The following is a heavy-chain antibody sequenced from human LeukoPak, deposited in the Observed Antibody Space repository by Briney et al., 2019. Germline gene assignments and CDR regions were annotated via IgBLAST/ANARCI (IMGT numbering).Heavy chain of an antibody. Sequence: PSETLSLTCTVSGGSISSSSYYWGWIRQPPGKGLEWIGSIYYSGSTYYNPSLKSRVTISVDTSKNQFSLKLSSVTAADTAVYYCARERGTTVTTRLRGRAIDYWGQGTLVTVSS. CDR1: GGSISSSSYY. D-gene: IGHD4-17*01. J-gene: IGHJ4*02. V-gene: IGHV4-39*07. CDR3: ARERGTTVTTRLRGRAIDY. CDR2: IYYSGST.